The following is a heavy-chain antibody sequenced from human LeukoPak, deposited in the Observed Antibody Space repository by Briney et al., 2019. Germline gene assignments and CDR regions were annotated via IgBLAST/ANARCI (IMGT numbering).Heavy chain of an antibody. Sequence: SETLSLTCTVSGYSINSAYYWGWIRQSPGKGLEWIGSISHSGRTYYNPSIKSRVTISAEPSKNQFSLKLSSVTAADTAVYYCASSPGVRGVTGYFDYWGQGTLVTVSS. D-gene: IGHD3-10*01. CDR1: GYSINSAYY. CDR2: ISHSGRT. V-gene: IGHV4-38-2*02. J-gene: IGHJ4*02. CDR3: ASSPGVRGVTGYFDY.